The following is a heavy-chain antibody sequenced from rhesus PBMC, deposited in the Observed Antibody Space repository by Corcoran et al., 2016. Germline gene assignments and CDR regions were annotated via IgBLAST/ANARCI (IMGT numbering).Heavy chain of an antibody. CDR2: ISSGGCN. Sequence: QVQLQESGPGLVKPSETLSLTCAVSGYSISSGSYWGWIRQPPGKGLEWIGHISSGGCNYLNPSLKGRGTLSGDTSKNQFSLKLSSVTAADTAVYYCARETGYSSHFDYWGQGVLVTVSS. CDR3: ARETGYSSHFDY. D-gene: IGHD6-13*01. V-gene: IGHV4S14*01. J-gene: IGHJ4*01. CDR1: GYSISSGSY.